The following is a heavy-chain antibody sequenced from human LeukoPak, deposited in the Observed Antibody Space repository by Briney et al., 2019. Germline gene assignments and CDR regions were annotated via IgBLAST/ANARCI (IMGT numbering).Heavy chain of an antibody. D-gene: IGHD2-15*01. J-gene: IGHJ6*02. CDR2: INHSGST. Sequence: SETLSLTCAVYGGSFSGYYWSWIRQPPGKGLEWMGKINHSGSTNYNPSLKSRVTISVDTSKNQFSLKLSSVTAADTAVYYCARFVVVVAATGYGMDVWGQGTTVTVSS. CDR3: ARFVVVVAATGYGMDV. V-gene: IGHV4-34*01. CDR1: GGSFSGYY.